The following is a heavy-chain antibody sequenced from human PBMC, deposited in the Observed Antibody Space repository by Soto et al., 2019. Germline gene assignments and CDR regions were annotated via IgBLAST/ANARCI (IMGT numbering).Heavy chain of an antibody. CDR1: GYTFTSYG. J-gene: IGHJ4*02. V-gene: IGHV1-18*01. D-gene: IGHD2-15*01. Sequence: ASVKVSCKASGYTFTSYGISWVRQAPGQGLEWMGWISAYNGNTNYAQKLQGRVTMTTDTSTSTAYMELRSLRSDDTAVYYCARDMFPRYCSGYFDYWGQGTLVTVSS. CDR3: ARDMFPRYCSGYFDY. CDR2: ISAYNGNT.